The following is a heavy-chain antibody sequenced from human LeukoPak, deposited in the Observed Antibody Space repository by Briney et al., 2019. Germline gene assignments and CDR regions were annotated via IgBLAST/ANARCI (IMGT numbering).Heavy chain of an antibody. Sequence: GVTLRLSCAASGFTFSSYAMSWVRQAPGKGLEWVSAISGSGGSTYYADSVKGRFTISRDNSKNTLYLQMNSLRAEDTAVYYCAKDEYYYDSSGYYYDIPYFDYWGQGTLVTVSS. CDR1: GFTFSSYA. J-gene: IGHJ4*02. D-gene: IGHD3-22*01. CDR3: AKDEYYYDSSGYYYDIPYFDY. V-gene: IGHV3-23*01. CDR2: ISGSGGST.